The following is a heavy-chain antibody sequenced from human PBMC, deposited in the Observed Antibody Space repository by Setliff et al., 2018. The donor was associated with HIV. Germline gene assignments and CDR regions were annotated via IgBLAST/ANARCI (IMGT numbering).Heavy chain of an antibody. J-gene: IGHJ2*01. CDR3: ARAAYSGTYLWEPATDL. V-gene: IGHV4-61*09. CDR1: GDSITRGSYY. Sequence: SETLSLTCTVSGDSITRGSYYWSWIRQPAGKGLEWIGHIYTSGTTHYSPSLKSRITISADKSKNQLSLNLSSVTAADTAVYYCARAAYSGTYLWEPATDLWGRGTLVTVSS. CDR2: IYTSGTT. D-gene: IGHD1-26*01.